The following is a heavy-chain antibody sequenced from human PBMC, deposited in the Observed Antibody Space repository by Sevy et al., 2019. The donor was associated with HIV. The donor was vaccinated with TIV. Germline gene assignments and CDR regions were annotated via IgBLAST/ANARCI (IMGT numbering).Heavy chain of an antibody. V-gene: IGHV1-18*01. CDR3: ARLGTTLLWDWFDP. D-gene: IGHD1-7*01. CDR2: ISAYNGNT. Sequence: ASVKVSCKASGYTFTSYGISWVRQAPGQGLEWMGWISAYNGNTNYAQKLQGRVTMTTDTSTSTAYMELRSLRSDDTAGYYCARLGTTLLWDWFDPWGQGTLVTVSS. J-gene: IGHJ5*02. CDR1: GYTFTSYG.